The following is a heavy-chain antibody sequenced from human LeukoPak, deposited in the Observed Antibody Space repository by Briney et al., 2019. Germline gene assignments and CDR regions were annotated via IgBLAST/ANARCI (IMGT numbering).Heavy chain of an antibody. CDR2: IYHSGST. D-gene: IGHD3-10*01. CDR3: ARESQGSGSYQYYFDY. CDR1: GGSISSSNW. J-gene: IGHJ4*02. Sequence: KASGTLSLTCAVSGGSISSSNWWSWVRQPPGKGLEWIGEIYHSGSTNYNPSLKSRVTISVDKSKNQFSLKLSSVTAADTAVYYCARESQGSGSYQYYFDYWGQGTLVTVSS. V-gene: IGHV4-4*02.